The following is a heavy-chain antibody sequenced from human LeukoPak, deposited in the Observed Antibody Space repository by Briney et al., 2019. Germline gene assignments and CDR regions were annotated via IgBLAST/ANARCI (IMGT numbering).Heavy chain of an antibody. CDR1: GYTFTSYG. J-gene: IGHJ5*02. V-gene: IGHV1-18*01. Sequence: GASVKVSCKASGYTFTSYGISWVRQAPGQGLEWMGWISAYNGNTNYVQKLQGRVTMTTDTSTTTIYMELRSLRSDDTAVYYCARAAMIRGALNWFDPWGQGTLVTVSS. CDR3: ARAAMIRGALNWFDP. CDR2: ISAYNGNT. D-gene: IGHD3-10*01.